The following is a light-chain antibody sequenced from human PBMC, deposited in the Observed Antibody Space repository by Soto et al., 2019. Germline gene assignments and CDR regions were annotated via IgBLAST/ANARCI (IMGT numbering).Light chain of an antibody. CDR1: QSISSW. Sequence: DIQMTQSPSTLSASVGDRVTITCRASQSISSWLAWYQQKPGKAPKLLIYKASSLESGVPSRVSGSGSGTELTLTISSLQPDDFATYYCQQYNSYPLTFGGGTKVEVK. CDR3: QQYNSYPLT. V-gene: IGKV1-5*03. CDR2: KAS. J-gene: IGKJ4*01.